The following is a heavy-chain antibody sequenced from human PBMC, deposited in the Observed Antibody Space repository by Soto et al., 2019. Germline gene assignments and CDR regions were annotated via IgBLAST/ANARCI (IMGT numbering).Heavy chain of an antibody. Sequence: SETLSLTCAVYGGSFSGYYWSWIRQPPGKGLEWIGEINHSGSTNYNPSLKSRVTISVDTSKNQFSLKLSSVTAADTAVYYCARGSGTYCSGGSCYPRFDPWGQGTLVTVSS. CDR3: ARGSGTYCSGGSCYPRFDP. V-gene: IGHV4-34*01. D-gene: IGHD2-15*01. CDR2: INHSGST. J-gene: IGHJ5*02. CDR1: GGSFSGYY.